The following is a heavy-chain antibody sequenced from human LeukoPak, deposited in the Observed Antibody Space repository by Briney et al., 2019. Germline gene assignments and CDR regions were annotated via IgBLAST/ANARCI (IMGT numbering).Heavy chain of an antibody. CDR1: GFTFSSCS. CDR3: ARLGEDSYGYQTDFDY. D-gene: IGHD5-18*01. Sequence: GGSLRLSCAASGFTFSSCSMNWVRQAPGKGLEWVSSISGSSTYIGYADSVKGRFTISRDNAKNALYLQMDSPRAEDTAVYYCARLGEDSYGYQTDFDYWGQGTLVTVSS. J-gene: IGHJ4*02. CDR2: ISGSSTYI. V-gene: IGHV3-21*01.